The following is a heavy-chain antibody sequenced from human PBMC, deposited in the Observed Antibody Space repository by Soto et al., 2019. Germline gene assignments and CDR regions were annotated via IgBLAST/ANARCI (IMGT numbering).Heavy chain of an antibody. CDR1: GGSVSSGSYY. CDR3: ARDQGYYDSSGYYSY. CDR2: INHSGST. J-gene: IGHJ4*02. D-gene: IGHD3-22*01. V-gene: IGHV4-61*01. Sequence: PSETLSLTCTVSGGSVSSGSYYWSWIRQPPGKGLEWIGEINHSGSTNYNPSLKSRVAISVDTSKNQFSLKLSSVTAADTAVYYCARDQGYYDSSGYYSYRGQGTLVTVS.